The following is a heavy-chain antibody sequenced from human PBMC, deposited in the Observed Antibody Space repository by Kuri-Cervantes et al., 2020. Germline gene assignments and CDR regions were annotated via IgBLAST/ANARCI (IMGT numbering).Heavy chain of an antibody. V-gene: IGHV1-46*01. D-gene: IGHD5-24*01. CDR3: ARDRVMATPTPGHY. CDR1: GYTFTSYY. J-gene: IGHJ4*02. CDR2: INPSGGST. Sequence: ASVKVSSKASGYTFTSYYMHWGRQAPGQGLEWMGIINPSGGSTSYAQKFQSRVTMTRDTSTSTVYMELSSLRSEDTAVYYCARDRVMATPTPGHYWGQGTLVTVSS.